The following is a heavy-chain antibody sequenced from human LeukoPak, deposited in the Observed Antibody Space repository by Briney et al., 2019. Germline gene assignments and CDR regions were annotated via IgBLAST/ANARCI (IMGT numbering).Heavy chain of an antibody. CDR3: ARGQGYSYGHHYFDY. CDR2: INHSGIT. Sequence: PSETLSLTCAVYGRSFSGYYWTWIRQTPGKGLEWIGEINHSGITDYNPSLRSRVTISVDTSKSQFSLKLSSVTAADTAVYYCARGQGYSYGHHYFDYWGQGTLVTVSS. CDR1: GRSFSGYY. D-gene: IGHD5-18*01. J-gene: IGHJ4*02. V-gene: IGHV4-34*01.